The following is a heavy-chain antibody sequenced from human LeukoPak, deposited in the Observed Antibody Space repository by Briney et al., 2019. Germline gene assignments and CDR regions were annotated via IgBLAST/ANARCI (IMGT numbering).Heavy chain of an antibody. CDR2: IYYSGST. CDR3: AIAELEPDAFDI. V-gene: IGHV4-39*07. Sequence: TSETLSLTCTVSGGSISSSSYYWGWIRQPPGKGLEWIGSIYYSGSTYYNPSLKSRVTISVDTSKNQFSLKLSSVTAADTAVYYCAIAELEPDAFDIWGQGTMVTVSS. D-gene: IGHD1-1*01. CDR1: GGSISSSSYY. J-gene: IGHJ3*02.